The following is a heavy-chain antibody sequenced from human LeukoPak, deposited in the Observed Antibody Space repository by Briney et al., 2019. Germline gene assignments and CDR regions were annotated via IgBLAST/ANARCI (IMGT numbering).Heavy chain of an antibody. CDR2: INHSGST. V-gene: IGHV4-34*01. D-gene: IGHD6-6*01. CDR3: ARGVRSSSEWFDP. J-gene: IGHJ5*02. CDR1: GGSFSGYY. Sequence: PSETLSLTCAVYGGSFSGYYWSWIRQPPGKGLEWIGEINHSGSTNYHPSLKSRVTISVDTSKNQFSLKLSSVTAADTAVYYCARGVRSSSEWFDPWGQGTLVTVSS.